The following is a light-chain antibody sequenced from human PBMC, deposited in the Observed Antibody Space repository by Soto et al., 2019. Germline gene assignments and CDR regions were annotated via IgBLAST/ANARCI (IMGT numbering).Light chain of an antibody. CDR2: GVS. J-gene: IGKJ3*01. V-gene: IGKV3-20*01. Sequence: EIVLTQSPGTLSLSPGERATLSCRASQSVGSTYLAWYQQKPGQAPKLLIYGVSSRATGIPDSFSGSGSGTDFTLTISRLEPEYFAVYYCQQYGTSPFTCGPGTKVDI. CDR1: QSVGSTY. CDR3: QQYGTSPFT.